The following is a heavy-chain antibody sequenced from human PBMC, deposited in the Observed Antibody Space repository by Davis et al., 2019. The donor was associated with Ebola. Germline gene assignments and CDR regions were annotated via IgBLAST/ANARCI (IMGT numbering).Heavy chain of an antibody. CDR3: ARQPRSTRSPEYYHGLDV. CDR1: RGSISSHF. J-gene: IGHJ6*02. Sequence: PSETLSLTCAVSRGSISSHFWSWIRQSLGQGLEWIGSIFYTGSTNLNPSLRSRVTLSVDRPKNQFSLNLTSVTAADTAVYFCARQPRSTRSPEYYHGLDVWGQGTTVVVSS. V-gene: IGHV4-59*11. CDR2: IFYTGST. D-gene: IGHD3-16*01.